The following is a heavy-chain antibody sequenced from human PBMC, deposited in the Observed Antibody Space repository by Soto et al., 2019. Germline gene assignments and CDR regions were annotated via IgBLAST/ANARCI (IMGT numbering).Heavy chain of an antibody. Sequence: LPETLSLTCTVSGGSVSNSNYYWGWIRQSPGKGLEWIGSVYYRGRSYSKSSVKSRVTMSVDTSTNQFSLNLNSVTASDTTVYYCVRQRTSVLTQAYFDYWGPGALGTVSS. D-gene: IGHD2-8*01. CDR3: VRQRTSVLTQAYFDY. J-gene: IGHJ4*02. V-gene: IGHV4-39*01. CDR1: GGSVSNSNYY. CDR2: VYYRGRS.